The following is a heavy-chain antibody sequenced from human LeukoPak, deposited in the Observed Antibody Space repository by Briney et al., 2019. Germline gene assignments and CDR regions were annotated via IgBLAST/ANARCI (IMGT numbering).Heavy chain of an antibody. J-gene: IGHJ1*01. V-gene: IGHV4-61*05. CDR1: GDSITSSAFY. Sequence: PSETLSLTCTVSGDSITSSAFYWGWIRQPPGKGLEWIGYIYYSGSTNYNPSLKSRVTISVDTSKNQFSLKLSSVTAADTAVYYCASARYELVFQHWGQGTLVTVSS. D-gene: IGHD6-6*01. CDR2: IYYSGST. CDR3: ASARYELVFQH.